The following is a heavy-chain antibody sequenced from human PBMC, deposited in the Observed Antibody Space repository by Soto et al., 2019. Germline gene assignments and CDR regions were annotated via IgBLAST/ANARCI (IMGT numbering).Heavy chain of an antibody. V-gene: IGHV5-10-1*01. J-gene: IGHJ3*02. CDR3: ARHCSGGSCYGGAFDI. CDR2: IDPSDSYT. Sequence: PGESLKISCKGSGYSFTIYWISWVRQMPGKGLEWMGRIDPSDSYTNYSPSFQGHVTISADKSISTAYLQWSSLKASDTAMYYCARHCSGGSCYGGAFDIWGQGTMVTVSS. D-gene: IGHD2-15*01. CDR1: GYSFTIYW.